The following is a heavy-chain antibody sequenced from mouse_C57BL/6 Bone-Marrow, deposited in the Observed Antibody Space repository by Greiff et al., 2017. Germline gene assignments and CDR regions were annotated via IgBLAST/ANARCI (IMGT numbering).Heavy chain of an antibody. Sequence: VQLQQSGAELVRPGASVKLSCTASGFNIKDDYMHWVKQRPEQGLEWIGWIDPENGDTEYASKFQGKATITADTSSNTAYLQLSSLTSEDTAVYYCTPLYYYGSSYDSWGQGTTLTVSS. V-gene: IGHV14-4*01. CDR1: GFNIKDDY. CDR3: TPLYYYGSSYDS. D-gene: IGHD1-1*01. J-gene: IGHJ2*01. CDR2: IDPENGDT.